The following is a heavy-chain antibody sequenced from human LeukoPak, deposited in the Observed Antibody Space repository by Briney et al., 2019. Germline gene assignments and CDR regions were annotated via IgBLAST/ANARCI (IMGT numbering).Heavy chain of an antibody. Sequence: ASVKVSCKASGYTFTSYDINWVRQATGQGLEWMGWMNPDSGNTGYAQKFQGRVTMTRNTSISTAYMELSSLRSEDTAVYYCARTPQKYCSSTTCYPGYWGQGTLVTVSS. D-gene: IGHD2-2*01. J-gene: IGHJ4*02. CDR2: MNPDSGNT. CDR3: ARTPQKYCSSTTCYPGY. CDR1: GYTFTSYD. V-gene: IGHV1-8*01.